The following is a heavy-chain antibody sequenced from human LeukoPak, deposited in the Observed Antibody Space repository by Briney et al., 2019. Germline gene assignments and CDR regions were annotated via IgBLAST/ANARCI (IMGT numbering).Heavy chain of an antibody. V-gene: IGHV3-30*18. CDR2: ISYDGSNK. CDR1: GFTFSSYG. CDR3: AKDPDSGIAAAGTDDY. Sequence: PGRSLRLSCAASGFTFSSYGMHWVRQAPGKGLERVAVISYDGSNKYYADSVKGRFTISRDNSKNTLYLQMNSLRAEDTAVYYCAKDPDSGIAAAGTDDYWGQGTLVTVSS. D-gene: IGHD6-13*01. J-gene: IGHJ4*02.